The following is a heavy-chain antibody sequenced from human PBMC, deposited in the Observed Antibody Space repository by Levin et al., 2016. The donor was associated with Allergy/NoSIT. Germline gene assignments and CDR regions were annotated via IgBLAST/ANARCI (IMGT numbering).Heavy chain of an antibody. J-gene: IGHJ6*02. CDR2: INPSGGST. V-gene: IGHV1-46*03. Sequence: ASVKVSCKASGYTFTSYYMHWVRQAPGQGLEWMGIINPSGGSTSYAQKFQGRVTMTRDTSTSTVYMELSSLRSEDTAVYYCARGPGVVVITTIYGMDVWGQGTTVTVSS. CDR1: GYTFTSYY. CDR3: ARGPGVVVITTIYGMDV. D-gene: IGHD3-22*01.